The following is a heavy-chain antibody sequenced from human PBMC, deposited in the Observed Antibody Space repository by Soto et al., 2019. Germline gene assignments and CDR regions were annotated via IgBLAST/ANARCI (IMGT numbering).Heavy chain of an antibody. D-gene: IGHD2-15*01. CDR2: IKQDGSEK. Sequence: PRLSYAASGFTVSIYCMSWVRQAPGKGLEWVANIKQDGSEKNYVDSVKGRFTISRDSAKNSLYLQMNSLRAEDTAVYYCAKKGYCSGGSCHGVDYWGHGTLVTVSS. V-gene: IGHV3-7*01. CDR3: AKKGYCSGGSCHGVDY. J-gene: IGHJ4*01. CDR1: GFTVSIYC.